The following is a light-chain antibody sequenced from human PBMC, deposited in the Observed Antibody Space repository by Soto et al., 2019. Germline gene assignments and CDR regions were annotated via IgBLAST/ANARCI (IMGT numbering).Light chain of an antibody. CDR1: QSVSNSY. CDR2: RVS. CDR3: QQYGSIPLT. J-gene: IGKJ4*01. V-gene: IGKV3-20*01. Sequence: EVVLTQSPGILSLSPGERATLSCRASQSVSNSYLAWYQQKVGQAPRVLIYRVSIRATGIPDRFSGGGSGTDFTLTISRLEPEDFAVYYCQQYGSIPLTFGGGTNVAIK.